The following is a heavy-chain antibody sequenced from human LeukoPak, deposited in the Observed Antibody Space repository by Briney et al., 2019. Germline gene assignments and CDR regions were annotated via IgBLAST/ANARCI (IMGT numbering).Heavy chain of an antibody. Sequence: GGSLRLSCAASGFTFTNAWMSWVRQAPGKGLEWVGRIKSETDGGTIDYAAPVKGRFTISRDDSKNTLYLQMNSLKTEDSAVYYCTRDGSGTGFDQWGQGTLVTVS. D-gene: IGHD1-26*01. J-gene: IGHJ4*02. CDR3: TRDGSGTGFDQ. CDR2: IKSETDGGTI. CDR1: GFTFTNAW. V-gene: IGHV3-15*01.